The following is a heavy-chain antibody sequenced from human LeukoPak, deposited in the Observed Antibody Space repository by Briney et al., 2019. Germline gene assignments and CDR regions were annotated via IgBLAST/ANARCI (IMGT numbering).Heavy chain of an antibody. V-gene: IGHV4-34*01. J-gene: IGHJ3*02. Sequence: SETLSLTCAVYGGSFSGYYWSWIRQPPGKGLEWIGEINHSGSTNYNPSLKSRVTILVDTSKNQFSLKLNSVTAADTAVYYCARGGNGDYDLAFDIWGQGTMVTVSS. CDR2: INHSGST. CDR1: GGSFSGYY. CDR3: ARGGNGDYDLAFDI. D-gene: IGHD4-17*01.